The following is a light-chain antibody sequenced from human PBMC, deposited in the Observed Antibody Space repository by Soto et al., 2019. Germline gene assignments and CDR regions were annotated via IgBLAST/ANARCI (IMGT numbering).Light chain of an antibody. CDR2: RAS. CDR3: QQYNNWPYT. V-gene: IGKV3-15*01. J-gene: IGKJ2*01. Sequence: EIVMTQSPATLSVSPGGSATLSCRASQHVSSNFAWYRQKPGQAPTLLIYRASTRATGIPARFSGSGSGTEFTLTSISLQSEDFAGYYCQQYNNWPYTFGQGTKLEIK. CDR1: QHVSSN.